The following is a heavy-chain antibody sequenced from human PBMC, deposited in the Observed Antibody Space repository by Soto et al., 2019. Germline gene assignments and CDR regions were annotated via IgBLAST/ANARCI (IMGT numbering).Heavy chain of an antibody. V-gene: IGHV4-34*01. J-gene: IGHJ4*02. Sequence: QVQVQQWGAGLLKPSETLSLTCAVYGESFSGNYWNWIRQPPGQGLEWIGEINHSGSTIYNPSLKSRVTISLDTSNKQFSLKLSSVTAADTAVYYCGRGIFGGDFRGEYWGQGTLVAVSS. D-gene: IGHD2-21*02. CDR2: INHSGST. CDR3: GRGIFGGDFRGEY. CDR1: GESFSGNY.